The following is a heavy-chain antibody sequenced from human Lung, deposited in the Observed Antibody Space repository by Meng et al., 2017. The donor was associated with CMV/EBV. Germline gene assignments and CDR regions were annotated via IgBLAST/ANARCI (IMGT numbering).Heavy chain of an antibody. J-gene: IGHJ1*01. CDR1: GDSITNQHW. D-gene: IGHD3-10*01. V-gene: IGHV4-55*02. Sequence: QGTLRGRGPALVKPAETLSPRCAVSGDSITNQHWWARVRPAPGMGLEWIGENTQRGSSAYNPSLKSRVSMSIDKSKHQFNLRPTSVTAADTAVYHCLRRSGGSVWGQGTLVTVSS. CDR3: LRRSGGSV. CDR2: NTQRGSS.